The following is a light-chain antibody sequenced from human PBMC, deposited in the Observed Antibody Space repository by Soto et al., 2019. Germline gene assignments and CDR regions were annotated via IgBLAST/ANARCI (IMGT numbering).Light chain of an antibody. V-gene: IGKV1-39*01. J-gene: IGKJ5*01. Sequence: DIPMTQSPSSLSASLRDRVTITCRASHPISNYLNWYQHRPGKAPKLLIYGASTLQSGVPSRFSGSESGTDFTLTITSLQPEDCATYYCQQTYATPITFGQGPRLEI. CDR2: GAS. CDR3: QQTYATPIT. CDR1: HPISNY.